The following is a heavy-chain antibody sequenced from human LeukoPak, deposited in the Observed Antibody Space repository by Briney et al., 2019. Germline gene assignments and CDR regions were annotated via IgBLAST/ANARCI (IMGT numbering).Heavy chain of an antibody. CDR1: GGSISSYY. V-gene: IGHV4-59*08. CDR3: ARLNYDFWSGYPSYYMDV. J-gene: IGHJ6*03. CDR2: IYYSGST. D-gene: IGHD3-3*01. Sequence: PSETLSRTCTVSGGSISSYYWSWLRQPPGKGLEWIGYIYYSGSTNYNPSLKSRVTISVDTSKNQFSLKLSSVTAADTAVYYCARLNYDFWSGYPSYYMDVWGKGTTVTVSS.